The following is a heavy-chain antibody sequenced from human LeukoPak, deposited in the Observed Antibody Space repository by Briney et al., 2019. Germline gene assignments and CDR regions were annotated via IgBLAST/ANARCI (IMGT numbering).Heavy chain of an antibody. Sequence: SVKVSCKASGYTFTDYYIQWVRQAPGQGLEWMGGIIPIFGTANYAQKFQGRVTITADKSTSTAYMELSSLRSEDTAVYYCARANYDILTGYSPWGDAFDIWGQGTMVTVSS. CDR1: GYTFTDYY. D-gene: IGHD3-9*01. J-gene: IGHJ3*02. CDR2: IIPIFGTA. V-gene: IGHV1-69*06. CDR3: ARANYDILTGYSPWGDAFDI.